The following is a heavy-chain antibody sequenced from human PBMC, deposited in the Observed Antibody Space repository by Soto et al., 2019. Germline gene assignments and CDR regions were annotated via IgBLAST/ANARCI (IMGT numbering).Heavy chain of an antibody. J-gene: IGHJ4*02. CDR2: ISYSGST. V-gene: IGHV4-30-4*01. D-gene: IGHD5-18*01. CDR3: ATMGTPATGLYYFDY. CDR1: GVSIISGNYY. Sequence: SETLSLTCTVSGVSIISGNYYWSWIRKPPGKGLEWIGFISYSGSTYYSLSLKSRVTISVDTSKNQFSLNLSFVTAADTAVYYCATMGTPATGLYYFDYWGQGTLVTVSS.